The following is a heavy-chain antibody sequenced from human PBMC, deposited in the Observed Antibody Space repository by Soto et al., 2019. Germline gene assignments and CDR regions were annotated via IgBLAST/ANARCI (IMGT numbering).Heavy chain of an antibody. CDR1: GYTFTSYG. Sequence: ASVKVSCKASGYTFTSYGISWVRQAPGQGLEWMGWISAYNGNTNYAQKLQGRVTMTTDTSTSTAYMELRSLRSDDTAVYYCARVGEDVLMVYARSRFDPWGQGTLVTVSS. CDR3: ARVGEDVLMVYARSRFDP. D-gene: IGHD2-8*01. V-gene: IGHV1-18*01. CDR2: ISAYNGNT. J-gene: IGHJ5*02.